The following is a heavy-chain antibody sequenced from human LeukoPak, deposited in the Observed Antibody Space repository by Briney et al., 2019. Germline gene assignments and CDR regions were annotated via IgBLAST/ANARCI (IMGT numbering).Heavy chain of an antibody. CDR3: AKASVWTRVREVSYFDY. D-gene: IGHD3-10*01. CDR2: ISGSGDPT. J-gene: IGHJ4*02. V-gene: IGHV3-23*01. CDR1: GFTFITYG. Sequence: PGGSLRLSCETSGFTFITYGMTWVRQAPGKGLEWVSGISGSGDPTYYADSVKGRFTISRDNSKKMVYLQMNSLRVEDTALYYCAKASVWTRVREVSYFDYWGQGTLVTVSS.